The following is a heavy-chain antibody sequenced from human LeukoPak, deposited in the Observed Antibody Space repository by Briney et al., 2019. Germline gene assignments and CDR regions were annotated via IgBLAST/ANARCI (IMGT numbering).Heavy chain of an antibody. CDR1: GFTFSSYG. J-gene: IGHJ6*03. Sequence: GGSLRLSCAASGFTFSSYGMHWVRQAPGKGLEWVAVIWYDGSNKYYADSVKGRFTISRDNSKNTLYLQMNSLRAEDTAVYYCARAEKPNWGNYYYYCMDVWGKGTTVTVSS. CDR2: IWYDGSNK. V-gene: IGHV3-33*08. D-gene: IGHD7-27*01. CDR3: ARAEKPNWGNYYYYCMDV.